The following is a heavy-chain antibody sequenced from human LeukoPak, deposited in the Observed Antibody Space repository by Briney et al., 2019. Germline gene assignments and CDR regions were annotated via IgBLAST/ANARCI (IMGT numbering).Heavy chain of an antibody. Sequence: SVKVSCKASGGTFSSYAISWVRQAPGQGLEWMGRIIPILGIANYAQKFQGRVTITADKSTSTAYMELSSLRSEDTAVYYCARDGNWNYESYYYYGMDVWGQGTTVTVSS. CDR3: ARDGNWNYESYYYYGMDV. V-gene: IGHV1-69*04. J-gene: IGHJ6*02. D-gene: IGHD1-7*01. CDR1: GGTFSSYA. CDR2: IIPILGIA.